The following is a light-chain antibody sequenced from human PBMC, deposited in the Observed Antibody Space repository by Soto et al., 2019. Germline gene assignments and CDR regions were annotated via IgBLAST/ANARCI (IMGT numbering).Light chain of an antibody. CDR3: HQYNSVWT. J-gene: IGKJ1*01. CDR2: DAS. CDR1: QSVSRW. Sequence: DIQMTQSPSTLSASVGDRVTITCRASQSVSRWLAWYQQTPGKAPKLLIFDASTLESGVSSRFSGSGSGTEFTLTISSLQPDDFATYYSHQYNSVWTCGQGTKVDIK. V-gene: IGKV1-5*01.